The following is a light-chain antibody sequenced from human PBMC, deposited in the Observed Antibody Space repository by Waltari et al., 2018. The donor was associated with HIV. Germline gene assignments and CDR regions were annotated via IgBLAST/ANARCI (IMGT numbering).Light chain of an antibody. J-gene: IGLJ2*01. CDR3: ATWDDGLNALL. V-gene: IGLV1-36*01. CDR1: NSNIGSHA. Sequence: QSVLTQSPSVSEAPGQRVTISCSGSNSNIGSHAVTWYRQSPGKPPKLLVYHDDLSLSGFSDRLSASKSGTSSSLAINDLQSEDESLYYCATWDDGLNALLFGGGTKVTVL. CDR2: HDD.